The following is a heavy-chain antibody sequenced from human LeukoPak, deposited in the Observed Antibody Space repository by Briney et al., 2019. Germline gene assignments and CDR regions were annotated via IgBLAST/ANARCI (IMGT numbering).Heavy chain of an antibody. D-gene: IGHD3-16*01. CDR1: GFTFSSYG. CDR3: AKGDKMLTWRRTYNRFDP. CDR2: IHHDGSNK. V-gene: IGHV3-30*02. Sequence: GGSLRLSCAASGFTFSSYGMHWVRQAPGKGLDWLAFIHHDGSNKYYADSVRGRFTISRDNSKNTLYLQMNSVRAEDTAVYFCAKGDKMLTWRRTYNRFDPWGQGKLVTVSS. J-gene: IGHJ5*02.